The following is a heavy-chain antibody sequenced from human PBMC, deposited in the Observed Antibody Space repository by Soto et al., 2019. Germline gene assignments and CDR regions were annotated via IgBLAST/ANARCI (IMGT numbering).Heavy chain of an antibody. V-gene: IGHV4-31*03. CDR3: ARDRGSCGMDV. Sequence: QVQLQESGPGLVKPSQTLSLTCTVSGDSISVGYYWSWLRQHPGKGLEWIGYVSPSGTTYYNPSLKSRVSISTDTSKNPVSLEVCSVTAADTAVYYCARDRGSCGMDVCGQGTAVTVSS. J-gene: IGHJ6*02. CDR2: VSPSGTT. CDR1: GDSISVGYY.